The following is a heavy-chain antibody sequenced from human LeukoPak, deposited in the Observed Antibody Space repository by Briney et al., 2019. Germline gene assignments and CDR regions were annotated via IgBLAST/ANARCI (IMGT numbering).Heavy chain of an antibody. J-gene: IGHJ4*02. Sequence: PSETLSLTCTVSGGSISSYYWSWIRQPPGKGLEWVGDIYYSGSTNYNPSFKSRVTILVDTSKNQFSLKLSSVTAADAVVYYCGXTPGWPGYYFDYWGQGTLVTVSS. CDR3: GXTPGWPGYYFDY. D-gene: IGHD6-19*01. CDR1: GGSISSYY. V-gene: IGHV4-59*08. CDR2: IYYSGST.